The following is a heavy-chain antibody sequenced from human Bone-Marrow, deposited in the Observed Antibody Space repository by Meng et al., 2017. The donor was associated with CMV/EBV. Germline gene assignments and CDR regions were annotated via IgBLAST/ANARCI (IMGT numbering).Heavy chain of an antibody. Sequence: SVKVSCKASGGTFSSYAISWVRQAPGQGLEWMGGIIPIFGTANYAQKFQGRVTITTGESTSAAYMELRSLRSEDTAVYYCVRGRGDTVGPRHYYYELDAWGQGTTVTVSS. CDR1: GGTFSSYA. D-gene: IGHD4-23*01. CDR2: IIPIFGTA. V-gene: IGHV1-69*05. J-gene: IGHJ6*02. CDR3: VRGRGDTVGPRHYYYELDA.